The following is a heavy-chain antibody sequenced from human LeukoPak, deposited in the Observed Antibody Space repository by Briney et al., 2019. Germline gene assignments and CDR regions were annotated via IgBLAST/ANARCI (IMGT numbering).Heavy chain of an antibody. Sequence: SQTLSLTCAISVDSVSISTAACNWVSQSRSGCLEWLVRTYYRSKWYTDYAVSVRSRININPDTSNTQFSLQLNSVTPEDTAVYYCARYPTGWYLDYWGQGTLVTVSS. V-gene: IGHV6-1*01. CDR2: TYYRSKWYT. J-gene: IGHJ4*02. CDR1: VDSVSISTAA. D-gene: IGHD6-19*01. CDR3: ARYPTGWYLDY.